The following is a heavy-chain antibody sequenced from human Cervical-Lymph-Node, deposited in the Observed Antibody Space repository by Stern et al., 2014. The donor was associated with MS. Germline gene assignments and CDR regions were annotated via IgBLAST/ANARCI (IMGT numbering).Heavy chain of an antibody. J-gene: IGHJ4*02. CDR1: GGTFSSYS. Sequence: VQLVESGAEVKKPGSSVKVSCKASGGTFSSYSISWVRQAPGQGLEWMGGIIPIFGTASYAQKFQGRVTITADESTSTAYMELSSLRSEDTAVYYCARQSSHHHNMDYFDYWGQGTLVTVSS. V-gene: IGHV1-69*01. D-gene: IGHD6-19*01. CDR2: IIPIFGTA. CDR3: ARQSSHHHNMDYFDY.